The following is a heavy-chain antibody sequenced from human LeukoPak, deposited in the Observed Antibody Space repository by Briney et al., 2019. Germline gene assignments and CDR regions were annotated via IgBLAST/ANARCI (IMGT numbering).Heavy chain of an antibody. CDR2: IGASGGST. V-gene: IGHV3-23*01. J-gene: IGHJ4*02. D-gene: IGHD3-9*01. Sequence: GGSLRLSCATSGFTFSSYAMSWVHQAPGKGLEWVSGIGASGGSTYYADSVKGRFTISRDNSKNTLYLQMNSLRTEDTAVYYCAKAEGYDILTGLDYWGQGTLVTVSS. CDR1: GFTFSSYA. CDR3: AKAEGYDILTGLDY.